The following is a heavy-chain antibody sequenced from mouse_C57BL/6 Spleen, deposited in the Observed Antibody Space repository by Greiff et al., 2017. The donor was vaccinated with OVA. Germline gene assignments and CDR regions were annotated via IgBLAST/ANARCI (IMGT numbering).Heavy chain of an antibody. CDR2: INPNNGGT. D-gene: IGHD2-2*01. CDR1: GYTFTDYY. J-gene: IGHJ1*03. V-gene: IGHV1-26*01. CDR3: ARPGGYEGYFDV. Sequence: VQLQQSGPELVKPGASVKISCKASGYTFTDYYMNWVKQSHGKSLEWIGDINPNNGGTSYNQKFKGKATLTVDKSSSTAYMELRSLTSEDSAVYYCARPGGYEGYFDVWGTGTTVTVSS.